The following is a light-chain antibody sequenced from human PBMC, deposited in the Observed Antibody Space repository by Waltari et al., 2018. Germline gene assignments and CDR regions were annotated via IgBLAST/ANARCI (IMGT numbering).Light chain of an antibody. CDR1: QSISSW. V-gene: IGKV1-5*03. J-gene: IGKJ4*01. Sequence: DIQMTQSPSTLSASVGDRVTITCRASQSISSWLAWYKQKPGKAPKVLIHKASSLASGVPSRFSGSGSGTEFTLTISSLQPDDFATYYCQQYSSYSALTFGGGTKVEIK. CDR2: KAS. CDR3: QQYSSYSALT.